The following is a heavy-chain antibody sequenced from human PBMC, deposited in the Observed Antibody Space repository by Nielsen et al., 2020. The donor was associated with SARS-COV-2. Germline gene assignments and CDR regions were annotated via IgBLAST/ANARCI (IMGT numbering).Heavy chain of an antibody. CDR2: ISSSSSYI. D-gene: IGHD4-23*01. CDR1: GFTFSSYS. V-gene: IGHV3-21*01. CDR3: ARASDYGGNSGLGWYFDL. J-gene: IGHJ2*01. Sequence: GESLKISCAASGFTFSSYSMNWVRQAPGKGLEWVSSISSSSSYIYYADSVKGRFTISRDNAKNSLYLQMNSLRAEDTAVYYCARASDYGGNSGLGWYFDLWGRGTLVTVSS.